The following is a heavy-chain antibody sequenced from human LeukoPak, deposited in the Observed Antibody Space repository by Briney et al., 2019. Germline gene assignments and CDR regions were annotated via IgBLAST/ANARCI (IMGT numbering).Heavy chain of an antibody. Sequence: SETLSLTCAVSGYSISSGYYWGWIRQPPGKGLEWIGSIYHSGSTYYNPSLKSRVTISVDTSKNQFSLKLSSVTAADTAVYYCARVDSGSFGFYYYHYMDVWGKGTTVTVSS. CDR1: GYSISSGYY. CDR2: IYHSGST. J-gene: IGHJ6*03. V-gene: IGHV4-38-2*01. CDR3: ARVDSGSFGFYYYHYMDV. D-gene: IGHD1-26*01.